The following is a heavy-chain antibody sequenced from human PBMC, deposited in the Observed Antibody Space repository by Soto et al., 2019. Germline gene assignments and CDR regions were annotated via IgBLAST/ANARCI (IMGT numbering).Heavy chain of an antibody. D-gene: IGHD1-26*01. V-gene: IGHV3-33*01. CDR1: GFTFSSYG. CDR2: IWYDGSNK. J-gene: IGHJ6*02. Sequence: GGSLRLSCAASGFTFSSYGMHWVRQAPGKGLEWVAVIWYDGSNKYYADSVKGRFTISRDNSKNTLYLQMNSLRAEDTAVYYCAWESGYYGMDVWGQGTTVTAP. CDR3: AWESGYYGMDV.